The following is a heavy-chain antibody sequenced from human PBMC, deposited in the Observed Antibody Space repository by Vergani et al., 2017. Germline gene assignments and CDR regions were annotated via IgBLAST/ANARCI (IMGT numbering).Heavy chain of an antibody. J-gene: IGHJ4*02. V-gene: IGHV3-23*01. CDR2: ISGSGGNT. CDR3: AKYQAYYYDSSGYYMGW. Sequence: EVQLLESGGGLVQPGGSLTLSSPPSRFTFPIDALRWVPLPPGKVLCLFSAISGSGGNTYYADSVKGRFTISRDNSKNTLYLQMNSLRAEDTAVYYCAKYQAYYYDSSGYYMGWWGQGTLVTVSS. CDR1: RFTFPIDA. D-gene: IGHD3-22*01.